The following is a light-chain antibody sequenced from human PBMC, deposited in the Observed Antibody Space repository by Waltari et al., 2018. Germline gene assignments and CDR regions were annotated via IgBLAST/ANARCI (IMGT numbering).Light chain of an antibody. Sequence: DIQMTQSPSTLSASVGDRVTITCRASQRISSWLAWYQQQPWKAPKLLIYKASSLESGVTSRFIVSGSGTEFTLTSSSLQPDDFATYYCQQYNSYPITFGQGTRLEIK. V-gene: IGKV1-5*03. CDR2: KAS. CDR3: QQYNSYPIT. CDR1: QRISSW. J-gene: IGKJ5*01.